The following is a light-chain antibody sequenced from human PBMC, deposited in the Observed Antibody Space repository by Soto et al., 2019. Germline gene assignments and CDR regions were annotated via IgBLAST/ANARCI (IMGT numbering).Light chain of an antibody. J-gene: IGLJ3*02. CDR3: AAWDDSLNGFWV. CDR1: SSNIGSNT. CDR2: SNN. Sequence: QSVLTQPPSASGTPGQRVTVACSGSSSNIGSNTVNWYQQLPGTAPKLLIYSNNQRPSGVPGRFSGSKSGTSASLAISGLQSEDEAEYYCAAWDDSLNGFWVFGGGTQLTVL. V-gene: IGLV1-44*01.